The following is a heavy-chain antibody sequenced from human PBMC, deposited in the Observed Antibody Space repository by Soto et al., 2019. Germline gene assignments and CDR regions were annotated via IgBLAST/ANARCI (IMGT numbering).Heavy chain of an antibody. J-gene: IGHJ4*02. CDR3: ARATRRKYYYDSSGSSFDY. CDR2: INPNSGGT. V-gene: IGHV1-2*04. D-gene: IGHD3-22*01. CDR1: GYTFTGYY. Sequence: ASVKVSCKASGYTFTGYYMHWVRQAPGRGLEWMGWINPNSGGTNYAQKFQGWVTMTRDTSISTAYMELSRLRSDDTAVYYCARATRRKYYYDSSGSSFDYWGQGTLVTVSS.